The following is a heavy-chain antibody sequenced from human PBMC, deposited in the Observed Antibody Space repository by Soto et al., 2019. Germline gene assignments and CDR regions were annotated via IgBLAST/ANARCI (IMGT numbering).Heavy chain of an antibody. CDR3: ARDTIFGVVRFASYYYYGMDV. D-gene: IGHD3-3*01. Sequence: LRLSCAASGFTFSSYEMNWVRQAPGKGLEWVSYISSSGSTIYYADSVKGRFTISRDNAKNSLYLQMNSLRAEDTAVYYCARDTIFGVVRFASYYYYGMDVWGQGTTVTVSS. V-gene: IGHV3-48*03. J-gene: IGHJ6*02. CDR1: GFTFSSYE. CDR2: ISSSGSTI.